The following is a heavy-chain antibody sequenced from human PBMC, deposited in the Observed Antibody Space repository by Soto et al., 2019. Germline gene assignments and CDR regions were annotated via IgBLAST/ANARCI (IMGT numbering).Heavy chain of an antibody. V-gene: IGHV4-31*01. Sequence: QVQLHESGPGLVKTSQTLSLTCSVSGGSISRGGYYWSWIRQHPGKGLEWIGYIYYSGSTYYNPPIRSVVTTSVTTSKNHVFLKRTSVAAAETVVYYCGIGRTYYAPWGQGTLVTVSS. CDR1: GGSISRGGYY. D-gene: IGHD3-10*01. J-gene: IGHJ5*02. CDR2: IYYSGST. CDR3: GIGRTYYAP.